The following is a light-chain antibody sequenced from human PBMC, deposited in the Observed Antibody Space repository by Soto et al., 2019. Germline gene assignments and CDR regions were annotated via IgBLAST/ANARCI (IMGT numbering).Light chain of an antibody. Sequence: EIVFPPSPATLSFSPGSRATLSCRASQSVSSYLAWYLQKPGQAPRLLIYGASSRATGIPDRFSGSGSGTDFTLTISRLEPEDFAMYYCQQYGSSSPTTFGQGTKVDI. CDR1: QSVSSY. CDR2: GAS. CDR3: QQYGSSSPTT. V-gene: IGKV3-20*01. J-gene: IGKJ1*01.